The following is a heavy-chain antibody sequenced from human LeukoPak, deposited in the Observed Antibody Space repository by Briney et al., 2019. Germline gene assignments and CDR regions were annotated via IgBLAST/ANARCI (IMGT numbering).Heavy chain of an antibody. J-gene: IGHJ3*02. Sequence: GESLQISCQGSGYSFTSYWIGWVRPLPGKGLEWMGIIYPGDSDTRYSPSFQGQVTISADKSISTAYLQWSSLKASDTAMYYCARTYYYDSSGSRAFDIWGQGTMVTVSS. CDR2: IYPGDSDT. CDR1: GYSFTSYW. CDR3: ARTYYYDSSGSRAFDI. V-gene: IGHV5-51*01. D-gene: IGHD3-22*01.